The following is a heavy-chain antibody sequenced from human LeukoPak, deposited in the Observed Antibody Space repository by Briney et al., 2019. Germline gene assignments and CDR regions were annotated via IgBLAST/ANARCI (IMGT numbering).Heavy chain of an antibody. CDR3: AKDAGSSTSYYFDY. V-gene: IGHV3-30*02. J-gene: IGHJ4*02. CDR2: IRYDGSNK. Sequence: GGSLRLSCAASGFTFSNYGMHWVRQAPGKGLEWVAFIRYDGSNKYYADSVKGRFTISRDNSKNTLYLQMNSLRAEDTAVYYCAKDAGSSTSYYFDYWGQGTLVTVSS. D-gene: IGHD2-2*01. CDR1: GFTFSNYG.